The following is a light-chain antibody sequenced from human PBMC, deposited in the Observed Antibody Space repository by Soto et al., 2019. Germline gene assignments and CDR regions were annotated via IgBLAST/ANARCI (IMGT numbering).Light chain of an antibody. CDR1: QSVSSGY. J-gene: IGKJ1*01. CDR3: QQYGSSPRT. CDR2: DAS. V-gene: IGKV3-20*01. Sequence: EIVFTESPYTLSLSPRERGPLSCWASQSVSSGYLAWYQQKPGQAPRLLIYDASSRATGIPDRFSGSGSGTDFTLTISRLEPEDFAVYYCQQYGSSPRTFGQGSKVDI.